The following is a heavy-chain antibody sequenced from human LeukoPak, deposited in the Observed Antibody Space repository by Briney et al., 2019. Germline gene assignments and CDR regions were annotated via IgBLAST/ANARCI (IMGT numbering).Heavy chain of an antibody. CDR3: ARDMPYYYDSSGITH. CDR2: IYTSGST. V-gene: IGHV4-61*02. CDR1: GGSISSSSYY. Sequence: PSETLSLTCTVSGGSISSSSYYWSWIRQPAGKGLEWIGRIYTSGSTNYNPSLKSRVTISVDTSKNQFSLKLSSVTAADTAVYYCARDMPYYYDSSGITHWGQGTLVTVSS. D-gene: IGHD3-22*01. J-gene: IGHJ4*02.